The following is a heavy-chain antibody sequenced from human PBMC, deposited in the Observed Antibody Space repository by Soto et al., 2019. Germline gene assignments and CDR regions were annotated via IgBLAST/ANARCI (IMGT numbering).Heavy chain of an antibody. CDR2: IYPGDSDI. V-gene: IGHV5-51*01. CDR1: GYTFTNYW. D-gene: IGHD1-1*01. CDR3: ARHWNGANAFDI. J-gene: IGHJ3*02. Sequence: PGESLKISCKGSGYTFTNYWIGWVRQMPGKGLEWVGFIYPGDSDIRYSPSFQGQVTISADKSITTAYLQWSSLKASDTAMYYCARHWNGANAFDIWGQGTRVTVSS.